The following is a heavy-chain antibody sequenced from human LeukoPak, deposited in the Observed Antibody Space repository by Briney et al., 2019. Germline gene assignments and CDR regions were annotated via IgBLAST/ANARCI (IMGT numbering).Heavy chain of an antibody. J-gene: IGHJ4*02. CDR1: RIIFSHYG. Sequence: GESLTLSCVASRIIFSHYGMHRVRQAPGKGLEWLSVIWNDGSSQFYAASVKGRFTISRDNSQNTVYLQMNNVRAEDTAVYYCAKDAQRGFDYSNSLEKWGQGTLVIVSS. D-gene: IGHD4-11*01. CDR2: IWNDGSSQ. CDR3: AKDAQRGFDYSNSLEK. V-gene: IGHV3-33*06.